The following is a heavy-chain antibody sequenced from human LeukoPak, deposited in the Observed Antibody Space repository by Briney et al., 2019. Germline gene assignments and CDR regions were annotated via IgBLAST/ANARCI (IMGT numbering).Heavy chain of an antibody. CDR1: GYTFTRYY. Sequence: ASVKVSCKASGYTFTRYYIHWVRQAPGQGLEWMGWINPDSGGTNSAQNFQGRVTMTRDTSISTAYMELNRLRSDDTDVYYCARDTVVMSTPYYYYYGMDVWGQGTTVTVSS. J-gene: IGHJ6*02. CDR2: INPDSGGT. V-gene: IGHV1-2*02. CDR3: ARDTVVMSTPYYYYYGMDV. D-gene: IGHD4-23*01.